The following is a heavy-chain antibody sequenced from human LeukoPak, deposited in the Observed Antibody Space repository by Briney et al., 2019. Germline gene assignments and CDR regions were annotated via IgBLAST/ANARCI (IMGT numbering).Heavy chain of an antibody. Sequence: PSETLSLTCTVSGGSISSSSYYWGWIRQPPGKGLEWIGSIYYSGSTYYNPSLKSRVTISVDTSKNQFSLKLSSVTAADTAVYYCARQYSGSYYTDYWGQGTLVTVSS. CDR1: GGSISSSSYY. J-gene: IGHJ4*02. D-gene: IGHD1-26*01. CDR2: IYYSGST. V-gene: IGHV4-39*01. CDR3: ARQYSGSYYTDY.